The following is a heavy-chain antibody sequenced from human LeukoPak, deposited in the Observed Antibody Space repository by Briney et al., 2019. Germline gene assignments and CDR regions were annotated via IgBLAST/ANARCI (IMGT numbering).Heavy chain of an antibody. CDR2: IIPIFGTA. CDR3: ARSLPGGNGAFDI. D-gene: IGHD4-23*01. CDR1: GGTFGSYA. J-gene: IGHJ3*02. V-gene: IGHV1-69*05. Sequence: VASVKVSCKASGGTFGSYAISWVRQAPGQGLEWMGGIIPIFGTANYAQKFQGRVTITTDESTSTAYMELSSLRSEDTAVYYCARSLPGGNGAFDIWGQGTMVTVSS.